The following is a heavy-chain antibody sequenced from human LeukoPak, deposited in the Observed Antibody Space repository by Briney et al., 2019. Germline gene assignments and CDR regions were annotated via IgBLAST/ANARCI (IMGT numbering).Heavy chain of an antibody. V-gene: IGHV4-39*07. CDR2: IYDSGST. J-gene: IGHJ2*01. Sequence: PSETLSLTCTVSGGSIRSSYYYWGWIRQPPGKGLEWIGSIYDSGSTYYNPSLKSRVTISVDTSKNQFSLKLSSVTAADTAVYYCARPPGDYVHWYFDLWGRGTLVTVSS. D-gene: IGHD4-17*01. CDR1: GGSIRSSYYY. CDR3: ARPPGDYVHWYFDL.